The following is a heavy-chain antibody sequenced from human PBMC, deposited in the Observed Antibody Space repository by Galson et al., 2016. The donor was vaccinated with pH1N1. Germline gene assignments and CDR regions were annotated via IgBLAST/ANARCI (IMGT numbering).Heavy chain of an antibody. CDR2: INLHNGDT. J-gene: IGHJ6*03. D-gene: IGHD1-1*01. CDR1: GFTFTGYH. Sequence: SVKVSCKASGFTFTGYHMHWVRQAPGQGLEWMGWINLHNGDTNFAQKFQDRVTMTRDTSMNTAYMELSDLRFDDTAVYHCVRAAATGYPYYYAVHMDVWARGTTVTVSS. V-gene: IGHV1-2*02. CDR3: VRAAATGYPYYYAVHMDV.